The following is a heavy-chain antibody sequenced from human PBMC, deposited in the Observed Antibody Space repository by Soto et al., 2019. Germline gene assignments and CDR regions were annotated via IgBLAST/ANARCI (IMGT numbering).Heavy chain of an antibody. D-gene: IGHD3-3*01. V-gene: IGHV3-9*01. Sequence: GGSLRLSCAASGFTFDDYAMHWVRQAPGKGLEWVSGISWNSGSIGYADSVKGRFTISRDNAKNSLYLQMNSLRAEDTALYYCAKDIHDFWSGRGKDYWGQGTLVTVSS. CDR2: ISWNSGSI. J-gene: IGHJ4*02. CDR1: GFTFDDYA. CDR3: AKDIHDFWSGRGKDY.